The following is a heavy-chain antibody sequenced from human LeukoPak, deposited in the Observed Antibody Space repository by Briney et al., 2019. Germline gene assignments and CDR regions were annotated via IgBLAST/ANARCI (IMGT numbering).Heavy chain of an antibody. V-gene: IGHV3-74*01. J-gene: IGHJ1*01. CDR1: GFAFSKYW. Sequence: GGSLRLSCAASGFAFSKYWMIWVRQAPGKGLESVSRINTDGTVTTYADSVKGRFTVSRDNADNTMFLQMNSVRDEDTAVYYCATKLWPAPPPQPWGEGTPVTVSS. CDR3: ATKLWPAPPPQP. D-gene: IGHD1-1*01. CDR2: INTDGTVT.